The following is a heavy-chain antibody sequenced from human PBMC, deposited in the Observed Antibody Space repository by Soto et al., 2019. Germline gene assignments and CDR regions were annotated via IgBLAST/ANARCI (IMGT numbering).Heavy chain of an antibody. CDR3: AGSGITGTTGYFDY. V-gene: IGHV4-34*01. J-gene: IGHJ4*02. CDR1: GGSFSGYY. Sequence: SETLSLTCAVYGGSFSGYYWSWIRQPPGKGLEWIGEINHSGSTNYNPSLKSRVTISVDTSKNQFSLKLSSVTAADTAVYYCAGSGITGTTGYFDYWGQGTLVTVSS. CDR2: INHSGST. D-gene: IGHD1-7*01.